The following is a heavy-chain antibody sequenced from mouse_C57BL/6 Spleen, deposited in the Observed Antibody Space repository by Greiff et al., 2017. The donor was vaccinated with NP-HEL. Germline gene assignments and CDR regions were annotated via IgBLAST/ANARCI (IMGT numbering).Heavy chain of an antibody. V-gene: IGHV1-74*01. CDR1: GYTFTSYW. Sequence: QVHVKQPGAELVKPGASVKVSCKASGYTFTSYWMHWVKQRPGQGLEWIGRIHPSDSDTNYNQKFKGKATLTVDKSSSTAYMQLSSLTSEDSAVYYCAIGYSNYVWFAYWGQGTLVTVSA. D-gene: IGHD2-5*01. CDR2: IHPSDSDT. J-gene: IGHJ3*01. CDR3: AIGYSNYVWFAY.